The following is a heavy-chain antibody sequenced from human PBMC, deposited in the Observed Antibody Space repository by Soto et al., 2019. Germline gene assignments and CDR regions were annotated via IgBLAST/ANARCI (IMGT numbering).Heavy chain of an antibody. V-gene: IGHV4-34*01. Sequence: SETLSLTCAVYGGSFSGYYWSWIRQPPGKGLEWIGEINHSGSTNYNPSLKSRVTISVDTSKNQFSPKLSSVTAADTAVYYCARGPYYYDSSGYYYWGQGTLVTVSS. CDR1: GGSFSGYY. J-gene: IGHJ4*02. CDR3: ARGPYYYDSSGYYY. CDR2: INHSGST. D-gene: IGHD3-22*01.